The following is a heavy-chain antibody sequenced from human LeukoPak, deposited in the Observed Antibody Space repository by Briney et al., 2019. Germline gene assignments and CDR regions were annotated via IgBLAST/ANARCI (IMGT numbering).Heavy chain of an antibody. D-gene: IGHD6-19*01. Sequence: GGSLRLSCEASGLTFNKYWMTWVRQAPGKGLEWVANIKQDGSEKNYVDSVKGRFTISRDNAKNSLSLRMNSLRAEDTAVYYCARDQPFSSGWYLAGFDYWGQGTLVTVSS. CDR1: GLTFNKYW. J-gene: IGHJ4*02. CDR3: ARDQPFSSGWYLAGFDY. CDR2: IKQDGSEK. V-gene: IGHV3-7*01.